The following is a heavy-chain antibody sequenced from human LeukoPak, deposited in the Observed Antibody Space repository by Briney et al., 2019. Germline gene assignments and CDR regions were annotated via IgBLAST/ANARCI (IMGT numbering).Heavy chain of an antibody. D-gene: IGHD3-22*01. CDR2: ILPIFHTA. CDR1: GGTFSSYA. CDR3: ARTVYYDSSGYYPPGYFDY. V-gene: IGHV1-69*13. J-gene: IGHJ4*02. Sequence: GPSVTVSCKASGGTFSSYAISWVRQAPGRGLEWVGGILPIFHTANYAQKFQGRVTITADESTSTAYMELSSLRSEDTAVYYCARTVYYDSSGYYPPGYFDYWGQGTLVTVSS.